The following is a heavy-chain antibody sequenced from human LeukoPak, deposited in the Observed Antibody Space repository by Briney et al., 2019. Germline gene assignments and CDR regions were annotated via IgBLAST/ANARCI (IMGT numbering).Heavy chain of an antibody. CDR3: AREGGGSGSYWFDP. Sequence: GRSLRLSCAASGFTFSSYAMHWVRQAPGKGLEWVAVISYDGSNKCYADSVKGRFTISRDNSKNTLYLQMNSLRAEDTAVYYCAREGGGSGSYWFDPWGQGTLVTVSS. J-gene: IGHJ5*02. V-gene: IGHV3-30-3*01. CDR1: GFTFSSYA. D-gene: IGHD1-26*01. CDR2: ISYDGSNK.